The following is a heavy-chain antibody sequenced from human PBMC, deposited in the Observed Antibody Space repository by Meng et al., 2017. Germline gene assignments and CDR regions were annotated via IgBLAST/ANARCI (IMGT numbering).Heavy chain of an antibody. J-gene: IGHJ5*02. CDR2: ISYSGAT. CDR3: ARVVGDCASCYKGWFDP. CDR1: GASISSAVF. Sequence: QVQLQESGPRLVRPSQTLSLTCTVSGASISSAVFWIWIRQPPGKDLEWIGYISYSGATHYHPSLKSRLTISVDTAKNQFSLSLSSVTAADTAVYYCARVVGDCASCYKGWFDPWGQGTLVTVSS. V-gene: IGHV4-30-4*01. D-gene: IGHD2-2*02.